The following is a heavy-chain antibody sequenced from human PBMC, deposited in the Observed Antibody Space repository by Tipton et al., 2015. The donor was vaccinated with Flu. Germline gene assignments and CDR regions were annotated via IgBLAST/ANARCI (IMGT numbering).Heavy chain of an antibody. CDR3: AREKDSSGSKYFQH. Sequence: TLSLTCTVSGGSLSGYYWSWIRQPAGKGLKWIGRIYTGGSSYYNPSLKSRVTMSVDTSKNQFSLKLSSVTAADTAVYYCAREKDSSGSKYFQHWGQGTLVTVSS. J-gene: IGHJ1*01. CDR2: IYTGGSS. CDR1: GGSLSGYY. D-gene: IGHD6-19*01. V-gene: IGHV4-4*07.